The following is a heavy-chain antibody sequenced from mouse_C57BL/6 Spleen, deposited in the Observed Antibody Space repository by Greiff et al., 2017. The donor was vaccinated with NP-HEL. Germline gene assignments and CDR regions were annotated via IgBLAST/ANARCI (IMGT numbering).Heavy chain of an antibody. CDR1: GFSLTSYG. V-gene: IGHV2-2*01. D-gene: IGHD2-4*01. CDR3: ASDYDYDGGYAMDY. J-gene: IGHJ4*01. Sequence: VQLQQSGPGLVQPSQSLSITCTVSGFSLTSYGVHWVRQSPGKGLEWLGVIWSGGSTDYNAAFISRLSISKDNSKSQVFFKMNSLQADDTAIYYCASDYDYDGGYAMDYWGQGTSVTVSS. CDR2: IWSGGST.